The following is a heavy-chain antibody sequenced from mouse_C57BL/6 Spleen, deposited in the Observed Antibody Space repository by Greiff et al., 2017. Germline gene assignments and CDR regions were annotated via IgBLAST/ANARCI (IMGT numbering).Heavy chain of an antibody. CDR2: IDPSDSYT. V-gene: IGHV1-69*01. D-gene: IGHD2-4*01. CDR3: ARRGSTMITDWYCDV. CDR1: GYTFTSYW. Sequence: VQLQQPGAELVMPGASVKLSCKASGYTFTSYWMHWVKQRPGQGLEWIGEIDPSDSYTNYNQKFKGKSTLTVDKSSSTAYMQLSSLTSEDSAVYYCARRGSTMITDWYCDVWGTGTTVTVSS. J-gene: IGHJ1*03.